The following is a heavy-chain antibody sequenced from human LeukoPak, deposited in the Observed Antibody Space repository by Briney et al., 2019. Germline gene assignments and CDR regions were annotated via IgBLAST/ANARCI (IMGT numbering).Heavy chain of an antibody. D-gene: IGHD3-10*01. Sequence: PETLSLTCALPRGSISTNNYGSWVRQPPGKGLEWNVKIYHSGSTNYNPSLKSGVTMSVDKSKNQFTLKLSSVTAADTVVYYCARESDAEGVTMDFFDYWGQGTLVTVSS. CDR2: IYHSGST. CDR3: ARESDAEGVTMDFFDY. CDR1: RGSISTNNY. V-gene: IGHV4-4*03. J-gene: IGHJ4*02.